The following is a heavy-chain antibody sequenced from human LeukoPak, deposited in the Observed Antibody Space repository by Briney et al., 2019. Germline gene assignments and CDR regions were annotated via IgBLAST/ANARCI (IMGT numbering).Heavy chain of an antibody. D-gene: IGHD3-10*01. V-gene: IGHV4-4*07. CDR2: TYTSGST. CDR3: AREAFRGHYYYYYYMDV. Sequence: SETLSLTCTVSGGSISSYYWSWIRQPAGKGLEWIGRTYTSGSTNYNPSLKSRVTISVDTSKNQFSLKLSSVTAADTAVYYCAREAFRGHYYYYYYMDVWGKGTTVTISS. CDR1: GGSISSYY. J-gene: IGHJ6*03.